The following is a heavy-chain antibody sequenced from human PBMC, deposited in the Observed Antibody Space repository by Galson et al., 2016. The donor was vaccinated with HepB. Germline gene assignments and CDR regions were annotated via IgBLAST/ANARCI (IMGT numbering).Heavy chain of an antibody. CDR3: AKRYESSAHSGTPALDI. V-gene: IGHV3-21*01. Sequence: SLRLSCAAFGFTFSSYSMNWVRQAPGKGLEWVASIDSTSIYIYYADSVKGRFTISRDNAKNSLYLQMNSLRGEDTAVYYCAKRYESSAHSGTPALDIWGQGTMVTVSS. CDR2: IDSTSIYI. CDR1: GFTFSSYS. D-gene: IGHD3-22*01. J-gene: IGHJ3*02.